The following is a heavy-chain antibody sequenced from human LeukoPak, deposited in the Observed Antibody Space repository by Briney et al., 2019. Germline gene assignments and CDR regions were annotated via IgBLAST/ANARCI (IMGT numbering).Heavy chain of an antibody. CDR2: IYTSGST. D-gene: IGHD3-3*01. CDR3: ARHARRYYDFWSGYFDY. Sequence: SETLSLTCTVSGGSISSYYWSWIRQPAGKGLEWIGRIYTSGSTNYNPSLKSRVTISVDTSKNQFSLKLSSVTAADTAVYYCARHARRYYDFWSGYFDYWGQGTLVTVSS. V-gene: IGHV4-4*07. J-gene: IGHJ4*02. CDR1: GGSISSYY.